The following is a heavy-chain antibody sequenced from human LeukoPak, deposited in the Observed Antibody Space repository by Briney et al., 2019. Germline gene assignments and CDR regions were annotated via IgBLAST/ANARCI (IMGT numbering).Heavy chain of an antibody. CDR1: GASIGSYF. D-gene: IGHD4-17*01. Sequence: SETLSLTCTVSGASIGSYFWSWIRQPPGKGLEWIGYIYYGGGTNYNPSFESRITISVDTSKNRISLNLTSVTASDTAIYYCARERGDYDSDNWFDSWGQGTLVTVSS. CDR3: ARERGDYDSDNWFDS. V-gene: IGHV4-59*01. J-gene: IGHJ5*01. CDR2: IYYGGGT.